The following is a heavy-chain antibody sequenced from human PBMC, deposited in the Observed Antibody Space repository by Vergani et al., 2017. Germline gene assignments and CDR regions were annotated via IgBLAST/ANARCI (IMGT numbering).Heavy chain of an antibody. J-gene: IGHJ6*02. Sequence: EVQLVQSGAEVKKPGASVKISCKVSGYTFTDYYMHWVQQAPGKGLEWMGLVDPEDGETIYAEKFQGRVTITADTSTDTAYMELSSLRSEDTAVYYCATEPQMATTGVDYYGMDVWGQGTTVTVSS. CDR1: GYTFTDYY. D-gene: IGHD5-24*01. V-gene: IGHV1-69-2*01. CDR2: VDPEDGET. CDR3: ATEPQMATTGVDYYGMDV.